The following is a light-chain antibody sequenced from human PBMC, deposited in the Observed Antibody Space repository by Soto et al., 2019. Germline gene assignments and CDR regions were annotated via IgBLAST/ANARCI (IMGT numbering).Light chain of an antibody. V-gene: IGKV3D-20*02. CDR1: QSVINSY. CDR3: QQRSNWPSLT. CDR2: GAS. Sequence: EIVLTQSPATLSLSPGERATLSCRSSQSVINSYLAWYQQKPGQAPRLLIYGASSRATGIPNRFSGSGSETDFTLTISSLEPEDSAVYYCQQRSNWPSLTFGGGTKVDIK. J-gene: IGKJ4*01.